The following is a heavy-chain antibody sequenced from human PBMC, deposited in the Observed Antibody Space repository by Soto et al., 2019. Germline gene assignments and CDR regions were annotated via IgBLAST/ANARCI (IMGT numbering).Heavy chain of an antibody. CDR1: GGSLSGHY. Sequence: DTLFLTCAVYGGSLSGHYWSWIRHPPGKGLDWIGEINQGGSTNYNPSLKSRVTISADTSKSQFSLKLSSVTAADTAVYYCARGTPGYSSSWYVNXGQGTKVTVS. D-gene: IGHD6-13*01. CDR2: INQGGST. V-gene: IGHV4-34*01. J-gene: IGHJ4*02. CDR3: ARGTPGYSSSWYVN.